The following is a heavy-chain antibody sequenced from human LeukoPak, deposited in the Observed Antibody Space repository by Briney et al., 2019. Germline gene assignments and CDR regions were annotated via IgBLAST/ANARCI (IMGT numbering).Heavy chain of an antibody. CDR3: ARQSGVSSDNYFGMDV. CDR2: IYYSGSS. D-gene: IGHD1-26*01. CDR1: GGSFSGYF. Sequence: SETLSLTCTVSGGSFSGYFWGWIRQPPGTGLEWIGNIYYSGSSYYNPSLKSRVTISVDTSKNQFSLKMSSVTAADTAVFYCARQSGVSSDNYFGMDVWGQGTTVTVSS. J-gene: IGHJ6*02. V-gene: IGHV4-39*01.